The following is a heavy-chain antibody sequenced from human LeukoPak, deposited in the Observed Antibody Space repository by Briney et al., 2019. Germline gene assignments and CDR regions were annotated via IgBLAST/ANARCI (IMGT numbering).Heavy chain of an antibody. CDR2: INHSGST. Sequence: SETLSLTCAVYGGSFSGYYWSWIRQPPGKGLEWIGEINHSGSTNYNPSLKSRVTISVDTSKNQFSLKLSSVTAADTAVYYCARSIAVASQGYYFDYWGQGTLVTVSS. CDR3: ARSIAVASQGYYFDY. CDR1: GGSFSGYY. V-gene: IGHV4-34*01. J-gene: IGHJ4*02. D-gene: IGHD6-19*01.